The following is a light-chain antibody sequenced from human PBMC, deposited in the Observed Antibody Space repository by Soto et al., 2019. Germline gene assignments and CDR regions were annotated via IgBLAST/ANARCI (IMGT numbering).Light chain of an antibody. V-gene: IGKV1-9*01. Sequence: DIQMTQSPSFLSASVGDSVTITCRASQGISSFLAWYQQKPGKAPKLLIYAASTLQSGVPSRFSGSGSGTEFTLTISSLQPEDFATYYCQQLNSYPFTFGGGTKVDIK. CDR2: AAS. CDR3: QQLNSYPFT. CDR1: QGISSF. J-gene: IGKJ4*01.